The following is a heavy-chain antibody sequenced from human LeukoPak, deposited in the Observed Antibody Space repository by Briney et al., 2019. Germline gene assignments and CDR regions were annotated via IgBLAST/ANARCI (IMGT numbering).Heavy chain of an antibody. D-gene: IGHD3-10*01. CDR3: ATDPLWFGELLRDY. V-gene: IGHV1-24*01. J-gene: IGHJ4*02. CDR1: GYTLTELS. Sequence: ASVKVSCKVSGYTLTELSMHRVRQAPGKGLEWMGGFDPEDGETIYAQKFQGRVTMTEDTSTDTAYMELSSLRSEDTAVYYCATDPLWFGELLRDYWGQGTLVTVSS. CDR2: FDPEDGET.